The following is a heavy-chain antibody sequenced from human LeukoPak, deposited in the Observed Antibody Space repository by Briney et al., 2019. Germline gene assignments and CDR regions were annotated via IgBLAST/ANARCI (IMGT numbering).Heavy chain of an antibody. CDR3: ARDPMVRGVIQDWFDP. V-gene: IGHV1-2*02. Sequence: GASVKVSCKASGYTFTGYYVHWVRQAPGQGLEWMGWINPNSGGTNYAQKFQGRVTMTRDTSISTAYMELSRLRSDDTAVYYCARDPMVRGVIQDWFDPWGQGTLVTVSS. CDR1: GYTFTGYY. J-gene: IGHJ5*02. CDR2: INPNSGGT. D-gene: IGHD3-10*01.